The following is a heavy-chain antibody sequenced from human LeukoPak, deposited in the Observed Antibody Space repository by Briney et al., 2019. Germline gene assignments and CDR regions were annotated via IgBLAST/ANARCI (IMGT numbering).Heavy chain of an antibody. CDR2: INSDGSST. CDR3: ARVSGTDSSGYVEIDF. V-gene: IGHV3-74*01. CDR1: GFTFSSYW. D-gene: IGHD3-22*01. Sequence: PGGSLRLSCAASGFTFSSYWMHWVRQAPGKGLVWVSRINSDGSSTTYADSVKGRFTISRDNAKNTLYLQMNSLRAEDTAVYYCARVSGTDSSGYVEIDFWGQGTPVTVSS. J-gene: IGHJ4*02.